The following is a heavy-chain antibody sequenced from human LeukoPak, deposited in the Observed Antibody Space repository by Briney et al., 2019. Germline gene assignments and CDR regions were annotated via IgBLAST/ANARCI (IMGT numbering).Heavy chain of an antibody. D-gene: IGHD6-13*01. V-gene: IGHV4-4*07. CDR2: IYTSGST. CDR1: GGSISSYY. Sequence: SETLSLTCTVSGGSISSYYWSWIRQPAGKGLEWIGRIYTSGSTNYNPSLKSRVTMSVDTSKNQFSLKLSSVTAADTAVYYCAILLPPYRAAAGKTFDYWGQGTLVTVSS. J-gene: IGHJ4*02. CDR3: AILLPPYRAAAGKTFDY.